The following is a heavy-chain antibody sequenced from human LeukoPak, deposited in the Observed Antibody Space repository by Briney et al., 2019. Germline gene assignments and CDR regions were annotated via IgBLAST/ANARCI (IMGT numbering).Heavy chain of an antibody. Sequence: PSETLSLTCAVYGGSFSGYYWSWIRQPPGKGLEWIGEINHSGSTNYNPSLKSRVTISVDTSKNQFSLKLSSVTAADTAVYYCARGGQDYSSYESYFDYWGQGTLVTVSS. CDR3: ARGGQDYSSYESYFDY. V-gene: IGHV4-34*01. CDR1: GGSFSGYY. D-gene: IGHD4-11*01. CDR2: INHSGST. J-gene: IGHJ4*02.